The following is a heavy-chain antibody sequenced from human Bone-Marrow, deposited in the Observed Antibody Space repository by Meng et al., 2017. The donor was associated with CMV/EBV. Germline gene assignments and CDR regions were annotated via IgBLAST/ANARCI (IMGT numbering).Heavy chain of an antibody. V-gene: IGHV1-8*02. J-gene: IGHJ6*02. CDR3: AREETGTWDFVFYYYYYGMDV. D-gene: IGHD1-1*01. CDR1: GYTFTSYG. CDR2: MNPNSGNT. Sequence: ASVKVSCKASGYTFTSYGISWVRQATGQGLEWMGWMNPNSGNTGYAQKFQGRVTMTRNTSISTAYMELSSLRSEDTAVYYCAREETGTWDFVFYYYYYGMDVWGQGTTVTVSS.